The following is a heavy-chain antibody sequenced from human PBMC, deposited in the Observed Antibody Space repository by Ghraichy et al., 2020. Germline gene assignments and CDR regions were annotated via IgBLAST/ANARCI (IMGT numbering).Heavy chain of an antibody. CDR3: ARSSGSSVYYYYGMAL. CDR1: GAPISYKY. CDR2: IHYSGST. J-gene: IGHJ6*02. Sequence: SETLSLTCTVSGAPISYKYWNWVRQPPGKGLEWIGYIHYSGSTNYKSSLKSRVTISVDTSKNQFSLRLTSVTAADTAVYYCARSSGSSVYYYYGMALWGQATTVTVSS. V-gene: IGHV4-59*01. D-gene: IGHD1-26*01.